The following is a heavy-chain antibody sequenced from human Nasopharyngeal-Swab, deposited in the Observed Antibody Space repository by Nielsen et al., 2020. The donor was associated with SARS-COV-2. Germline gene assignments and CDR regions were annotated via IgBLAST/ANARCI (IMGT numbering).Heavy chain of an antibody. CDR3: ARDDGQWLNPVYYFDY. Sequence: GESLKISCAASGFTFSSYSMNWVRQAPGKGLEWVSSISSSSGYIYYADSVKGRFTISRDNAKNSLYLQMNSLRAEDTAVYYCARDDGQWLNPVYYFDYWGQGTLVTVSS. D-gene: IGHD6-19*01. CDR2: ISSSSGYI. V-gene: IGHV3-21*01. CDR1: GFTFSSYS. J-gene: IGHJ4*02.